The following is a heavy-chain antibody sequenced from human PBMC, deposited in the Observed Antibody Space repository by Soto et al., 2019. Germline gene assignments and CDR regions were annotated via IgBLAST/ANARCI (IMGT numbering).Heavy chain of an antibody. CDR3: VKGSCSDNREVDS. CDR2: ISNSGSDT. CDR1: GFSFSTYA. Sequence: GGSLRLSCAASGFSFSTYAMSWVRQAPGKGLKWVSAISNSGSDTCYPDSVKGRFTVSRDNSKNTLYLQLNSLRAEDSAIYYCVKGSCSDNREVDSWGQGTLVTVS. V-gene: IGHV3-23*01. J-gene: IGHJ4*02. D-gene: IGHD1-20*01.